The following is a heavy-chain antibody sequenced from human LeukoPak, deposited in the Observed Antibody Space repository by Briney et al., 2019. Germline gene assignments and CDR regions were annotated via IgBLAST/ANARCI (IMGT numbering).Heavy chain of an antibody. CDR3: ARDPSYYDSSGYPSDY. J-gene: IGHJ4*02. Sequence: RSSETLSLTCTVPGGSISSYYWSWIRQPAGKGLEWIGRIYTSGSTNYNPSLKSRVTMSVDTSKNQFSLKLSSVTAADTAVYYCARDPSYYDSSGYPSDYWGQGTLVTVSS. V-gene: IGHV4-4*07. CDR1: GGSISSYY. CDR2: IYTSGST. D-gene: IGHD3-22*01.